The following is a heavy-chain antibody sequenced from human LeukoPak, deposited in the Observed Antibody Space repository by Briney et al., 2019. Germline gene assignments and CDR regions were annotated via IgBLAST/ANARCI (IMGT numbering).Heavy chain of an antibody. CDR1: XFXXSXAW. CDR3: SGWLQLTGPVFDY. Sequence: GSXXLXCXAXXFXXSXAWXNWVRQAPGKGLEWVXRIKSKTDGGTTDYAAPVKGRFTISRDDSKNTLYLQMNSLKTEDTAVYYCSGWLQLTGPVFDYWGQGTLVTVSS. CDR2: IKSKTDGGTT. J-gene: IGHJ4*02. V-gene: IGHV3-15*07. D-gene: IGHD5-24*01.